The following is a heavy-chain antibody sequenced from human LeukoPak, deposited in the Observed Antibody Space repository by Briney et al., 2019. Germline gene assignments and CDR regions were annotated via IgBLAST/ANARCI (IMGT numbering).Heavy chain of an antibody. CDR2: INPSGGNT. Sequence: ASVKVSCKASGYTFTSYYMHWVRQAPGQGLEWMGIINPSGGNTNYAQKFQERVAITRDMSTSTAYMELSSLRSEDTAVYYCAAGSLAYYYYYMDVWGKGTTVTVSS. D-gene: IGHD2-15*01. V-gene: IGHV1-46*01. CDR1: GYTFTSYY. CDR3: AAGSLAYYYYYMDV. J-gene: IGHJ6*03.